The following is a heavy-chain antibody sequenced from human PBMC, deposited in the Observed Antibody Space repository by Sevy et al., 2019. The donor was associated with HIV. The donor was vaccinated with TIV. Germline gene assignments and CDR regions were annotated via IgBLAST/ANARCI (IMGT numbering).Heavy chain of an antibody. J-gene: IGHJ4*02. Sequence: GGSLRLSCAASGFTFSSYSMNWVRQAPGKGLEWVSYISSSSTIYYADPVKGRFTISRDNAKNSLYLQMNSLRDEDTAVYYCARDLQLWLNYFDYWGQGTLVTVSS. V-gene: IGHV3-48*02. CDR2: ISSSSTI. CDR3: ARDLQLWLNYFDY. CDR1: GFTFSSYS. D-gene: IGHD5-18*01.